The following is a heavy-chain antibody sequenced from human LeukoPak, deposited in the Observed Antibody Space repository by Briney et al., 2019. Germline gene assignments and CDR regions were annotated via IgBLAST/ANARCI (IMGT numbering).Heavy chain of an antibody. Sequence: GGSLRLSCAASGFTFSTYSMNWVRQAPGKGLEWVSFISTSSSYIYYADSLKGRFTISRDNAKKSLYLQMNSLRAEDTAVYYCARDGSTPWGYYMDVWGKGTTVTISS. D-gene: IGHD3-16*01. J-gene: IGHJ6*03. CDR2: ISTSSSYI. CDR3: ARDGSTPWGYYMDV. V-gene: IGHV3-21*01. CDR1: GFTFSTYS.